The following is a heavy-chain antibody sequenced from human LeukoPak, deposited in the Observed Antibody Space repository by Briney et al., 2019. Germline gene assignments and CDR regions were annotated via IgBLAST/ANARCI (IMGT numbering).Heavy chain of an antibody. CDR2: IIPIFGTA. Sequence: ASVKVSCKASGGTFSSYAISWVRQAPGQGLEWMGGIIPIFGTANYAQKFQGRVTITADKSTSTAYMELSSLRSEDTAVYYCARNAAITGPGWGRPDDHWGQGTLVTVSS. V-gene: IGHV1-69*06. CDR3: ARNAAITGPGWGRPDDH. D-gene: IGHD6-19*01. CDR1: GGTFSSYA. J-gene: IGHJ4*02.